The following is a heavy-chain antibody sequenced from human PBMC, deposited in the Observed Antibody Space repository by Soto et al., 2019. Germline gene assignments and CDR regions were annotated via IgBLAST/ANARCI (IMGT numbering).Heavy chain of an antibody. CDR2: ISYDGSNK. CDR1: GFTFSSYA. Sequence: QVQLVESGGGVVQPGRSLRLSCAASGFTFSSYAMHWVGQAPGKGLEWVAVISYDGSNKYYADSVKGRFTISRDNSKNTLYLQMNSLSAEDTAVYYCARDRTSGGNEPWYYFDYWGQGTLVTVSS. D-gene: IGHD2-15*01. CDR3: ARDRTSGGNEPWYYFDY. J-gene: IGHJ4*02. V-gene: IGHV3-30-3*01.